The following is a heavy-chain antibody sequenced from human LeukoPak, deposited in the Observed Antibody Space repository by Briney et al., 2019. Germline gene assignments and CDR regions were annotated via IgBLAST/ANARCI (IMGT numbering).Heavy chain of an antibody. CDR3: ARMSTGGTDYYYYGMDV. J-gene: IGHJ6*02. D-gene: IGHD1-26*01. CDR2: IYYSGST. CDR1: GGSISSYY. Sequence: SETLSLTCTVSGGSISSYYWSWIRQPPGKGLEWIGYIYYSGSTNYNPSLKSRVTISVDTSKNQFSPKLSSVTAADTAVYYCARMSTGGTDYYYYGMDVWGQGTTVTVS. V-gene: IGHV4-59*08.